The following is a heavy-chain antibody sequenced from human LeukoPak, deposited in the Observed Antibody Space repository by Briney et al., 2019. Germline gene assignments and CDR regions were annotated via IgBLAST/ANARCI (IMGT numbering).Heavy chain of an antibody. J-gene: IGHJ4*02. CDR3: ARENSGSYREFDY. CDR2: IYTSGST. Sequence: PSETLSLTCTVSGGSISSYYWSCIRQPAGKGLEWIGRIYTSGSTNYNASLKSRVSMSVDTSKNQFSLKLSSVTAADTAMFYCARENSGSYREFDYWGQGTLVTVSS. V-gene: IGHV4-4*07. CDR1: GGSISSYY. D-gene: IGHD1-26*01.